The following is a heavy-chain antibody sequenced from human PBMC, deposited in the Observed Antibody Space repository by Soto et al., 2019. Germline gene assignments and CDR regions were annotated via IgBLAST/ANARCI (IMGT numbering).Heavy chain of an antibody. CDR3: ARRIAVAGTDPNFDY. Sequence: QITLKESGPTLVEPTQTLTLTCTFSGFSLSTSGVGVGWIRQPPGKALEWLALIYWDDDKRYSPSLKSRLTITKDTSKNHVVLTMTNMDPVDTATYYCARRIAVAGTDPNFDYWGQGTLVTVSS. CDR2: IYWDDDK. V-gene: IGHV2-5*02. CDR1: GFSLSTSGVG. D-gene: IGHD6-19*01. J-gene: IGHJ4*02.